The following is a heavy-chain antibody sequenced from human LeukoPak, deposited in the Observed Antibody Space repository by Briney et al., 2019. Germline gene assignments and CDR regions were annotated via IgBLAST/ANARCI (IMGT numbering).Heavy chain of an antibody. D-gene: IGHD6-6*01. CDR3: ARGAARGNWFDP. J-gene: IGHJ5*02. V-gene: IGHV3-9*01. CDR1: GFTFDDYA. Sequence: GGSLRLSCAASGFTFDDYAMHWVRQAPGKGLEWVSGISWNSGSIGYADSVKGRFTISRDNAKNSLYLQMNSLRAGDTAVYYCARGAARGNWFDPWGQGTLVTVSS. CDR2: ISWNSGSI.